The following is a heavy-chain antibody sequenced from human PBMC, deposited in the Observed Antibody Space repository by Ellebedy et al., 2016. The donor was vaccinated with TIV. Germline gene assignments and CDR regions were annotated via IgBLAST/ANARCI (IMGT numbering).Heavy chain of an antibody. Sequence: ASVKVSXXASGYTFTSYAMHWVRQAPGQRLEWTGWINAGNGNTKYSQKFQGRVTITRDTSASTAYMELSSLRSEDTAVYYCARDRGSLSQYYYDSSGYPDAFDIWGQGTMVTVSS. J-gene: IGHJ3*02. CDR2: INAGNGNT. V-gene: IGHV1-3*01. CDR1: GYTFTSYA. CDR3: ARDRGSLSQYYYDSSGYPDAFDI. D-gene: IGHD3-22*01.